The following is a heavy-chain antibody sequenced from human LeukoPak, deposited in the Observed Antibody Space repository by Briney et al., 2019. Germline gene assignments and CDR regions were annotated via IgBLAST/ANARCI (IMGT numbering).Heavy chain of an antibody. J-gene: IGHJ4*02. Sequence: GGSLRLSCAASGFTFSSYGMHWVRQAPGKGLEWVAVIWYDGSNKYYADSVKGRFTISRDNSKNTLYLRMNSLRAEDTAVYYCARVVYDSSGYYDLDYWGQGTLVTVSS. CDR2: IWYDGSNK. V-gene: IGHV3-33*01. CDR3: ARVVYDSSGYYDLDY. D-gene: IGHD3-22*01. CDR1: GFTFSSYG.